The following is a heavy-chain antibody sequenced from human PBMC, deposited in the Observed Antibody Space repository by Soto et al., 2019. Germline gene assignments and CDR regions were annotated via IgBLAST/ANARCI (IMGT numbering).Heavy chain of an antibody. CDR1: GFTFSTHG. Sequence: QPGGSLRLSCAASGFTFSTHGMHWVRQDPGKGPEWVAVISHDGSKKYYVESVEGRFSISRDNSKSIVHLQMNNVRTEDTAVYYCAKDKGPYYDFWSGQRWFDPWGQGTLVTVSS. CDR3: AKDKGPYYDFWSGQRWFDP. D-gene: IGHD3-3*01. V-gene: IGHV3-30*18. CDR2: ISHDGSKK. J-gene: IGHJ5*02.